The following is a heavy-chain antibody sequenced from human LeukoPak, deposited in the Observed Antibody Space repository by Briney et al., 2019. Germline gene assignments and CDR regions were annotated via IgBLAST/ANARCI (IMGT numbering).Heavy chain of an antibody. D-gene: IGHD2-21*01. CDR1: GFTFSSYG. V-gene: IGHV3-30*02. CDR3: AKDLEGHCGGDCYGDY. CDR2: IRYDGSNK. Sequence: GGSLRLSCAASGFTFSSYGMHLVRQAPGKGLEWVAFIRYDGSNKYYADSVKGRFTISRDNSKNTLYLQMNSLRAEDTAVYYCAKDLEGHCGGDCYGDYWGQGTLVTVSS. J-gene: IGHJ4*02.